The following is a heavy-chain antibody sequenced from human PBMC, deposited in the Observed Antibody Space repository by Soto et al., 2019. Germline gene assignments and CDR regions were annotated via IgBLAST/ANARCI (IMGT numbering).Heavy chain of an antibody. CDR3: ATSEWELLPLESMDV. Sequence: PGGSLRLSCAASGFTFSSYIMNWVRQAPGKGLEWVSYISSSSSTIYYADSVKGRFTISRDNAKNSLYLQMNSLRDEDTAVYYCATSEWELLPLESMDVWGQGSTVTVS. CDR1: GFTFSSYI. CDR2: ISSSSSTI. D-gene: IGHD1-26*01. J-gene: IGHJ6*02. V-gene: IGHV3-48*02.